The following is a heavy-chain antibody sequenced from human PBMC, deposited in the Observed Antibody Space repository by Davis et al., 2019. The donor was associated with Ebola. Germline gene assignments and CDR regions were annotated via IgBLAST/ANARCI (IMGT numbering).Heavy chain of an antibody. CDR2: INPHTGNT. CDR3: ARAQFPTTSDH. J-gene: IGHJ4*02. Sequence: ASVKVSCKASGYTFTNYGITWVXXXXXXXXXXXXLINPHTGNTNYAQNVQGRVIMTSDTATTTAYMEVGSLRTDDTAVYYCARAQFPTTSDHWGQGTLVTVSS. CDR1: GYTFTNYG. V-gene: IGHV1-18*04. D-gene: IGHD1-1*01.